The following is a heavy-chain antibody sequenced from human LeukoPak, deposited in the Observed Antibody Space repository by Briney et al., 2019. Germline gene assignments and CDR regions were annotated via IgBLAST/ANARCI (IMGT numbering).Heavy chain of an antibody. CDR2: FDPEDGET. J-gene: IGHJ6*02. D-gene: IGHD2-2*01. CDR3: ATDIVAPAAMGAYCYYGMDV. Sequence: ASVKVYCKVSGYTLTELSMHWVRQAPGKGLEWMGGFDPEDGETIYAQKFQGRVTMTEDTSTDTAYMELSSLRSEDTAVYYCATDIVAPAAMGAYCYYGMDVWGQGTTVTVSS. V-gene: IGHV1-24*01. CDR1: GYTLTELS.